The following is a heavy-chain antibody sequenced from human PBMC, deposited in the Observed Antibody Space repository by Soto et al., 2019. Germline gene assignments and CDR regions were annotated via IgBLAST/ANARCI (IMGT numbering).Heavy chain of an antibody. D-gene: IGHD2-15*01. V-gene: IGHV4-59*07. CDR1: GGSIRSYY. CDR3: ARAEYCSGGNCYKYFDY. CDR2: IYYSGST. J-gene: IGHJ4*02. Sequence: PSDTLSLTCAVSGGSIRSYYWSWIRQPPRKGLEWIAYIYYSGSTKYNPSLKSRVTISVDMSKNQFSLKLSSVTAADTAVYYCARAEYCSGGNCYKYFDYWGQGTLVTVPS.